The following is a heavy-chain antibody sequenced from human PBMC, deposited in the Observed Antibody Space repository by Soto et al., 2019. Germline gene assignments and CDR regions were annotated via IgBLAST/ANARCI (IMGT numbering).Heavy chain of an antibody. V-gene: IGHV4-59*11. CDR3: ATSDRVSTDQLDF. Sequence: SETLSLTCTVSGGSISGHYWTWIRQPPGQGLEWIGYIYYSGSTRYNPSLKSRVTISLDTSKNQFSLKLTSVTAADTAVYYCATSDRVSTDQLDFWGQGTLVTVSS. D-gene: IGHD5-12*01. CDR1: GGSISGHY. J-gene: IGHJ4*02. CDR2: IYYSGST.